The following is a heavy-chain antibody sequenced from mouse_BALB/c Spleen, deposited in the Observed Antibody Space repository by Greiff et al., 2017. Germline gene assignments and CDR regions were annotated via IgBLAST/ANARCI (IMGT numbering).Heavy chain of an antibody. CDR2: IDTSDSYT. D-gene: IGHD3-3*01. CDR3: ARADPFYAMDY. CDR1: GYTFTDYW. V-gene: IGHV1-69*01. Sequence: VQLQQSGAELVMPGASVKMSCKASGYTFTDYWMHWVKQRPGQGLEWIGAIDTSDSYTSYNQKFKGKATLTVDESSSTAYMQLSSLTSEDSAVYYCARADPFYAMDYWGQGTSVTVSS. J-gene: IGHJ4*01.